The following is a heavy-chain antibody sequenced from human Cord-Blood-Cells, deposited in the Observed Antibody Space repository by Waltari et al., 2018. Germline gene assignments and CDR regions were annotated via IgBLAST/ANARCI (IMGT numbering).Heavy chain of an antibody. J-gene: IGHJ4*02. Sequence: QVQLQQWGAGLLKPSETLSLTCAVYGGSFSGYYWSWIRQPPGKGLEWIGEINHSGSTNYHPSLKSRVTISVDTSKNQFSLKLSSVTAADTAVYYCARGLAIAAAGNRGLGYWGQGTLVTVSS. CDR1: GGSFSGYY. D-gene: IGHD6-13*01. CDR3: ARGLAIAAAGNRGLGY. V-gene: IGHV4-34*01. CDR2: INHSGST.